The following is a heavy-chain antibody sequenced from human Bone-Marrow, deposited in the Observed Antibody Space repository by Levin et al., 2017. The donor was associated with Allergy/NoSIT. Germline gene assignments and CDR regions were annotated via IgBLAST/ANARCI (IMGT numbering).Heavy chain of an antibody. V-gene: IGHV3-66*01. CDR1: GFTVSSNY. Sequence: GESLKISCAASGFTVSSNYMSWVRQAPGKGLEWVSVIYSSGRTYYADSVKGRFTISRDNSKNTLYLQMNSLRAEDTAVYYFARDGPRASYYYYGMDVWGQGTTVTVSS. J-gene: IGHJ6*02. CDR2: IYSSGRT. CDR3: ARDGPRASYYYYGMDV.